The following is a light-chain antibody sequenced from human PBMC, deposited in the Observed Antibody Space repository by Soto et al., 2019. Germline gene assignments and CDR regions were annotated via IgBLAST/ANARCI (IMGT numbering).Light chain of an antibody. V-gene: IGKV3-15*01. CDR3: QQYISSPLT. Sequence: EIEMTQSPATLSLAPGERVTLSCRASESVSTNLAWYQQKAGQAPRLLIYGASTRATGIPARFSGSGSGTEFTLTISRLEPEDSAVYYCQQYISSPLTFGQGTKVDIK. J-gene: IGKJ1*01. CDR1: ESVSTN. CDR2: GAS.